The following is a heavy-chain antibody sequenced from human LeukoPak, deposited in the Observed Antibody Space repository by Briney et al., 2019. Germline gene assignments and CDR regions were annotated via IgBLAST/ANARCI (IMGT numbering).Heavy chain of an antibody. CDR2: IIPIFGTA. CDR1: GGTFSSYA. Sequence: SVKVSCKASGGTFSSYAISWVRQAPGQGLEWMGGIIPIFGTANYAQKFQGRVTITADESTSTAYMELSSLRSEDTAVYYCAGLWFGELLPRYYYGMDVWGQGTTVTVSS. CDR3: AGLWFGELLPRYYYGMDV. D-gene: IGHD3-10*01. J-gene: IGHJ6*02. V-gene: IGHV1-69*13.